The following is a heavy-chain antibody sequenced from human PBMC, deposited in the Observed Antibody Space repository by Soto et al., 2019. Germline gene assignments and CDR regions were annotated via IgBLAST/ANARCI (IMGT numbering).Heavy chain of an antibody. CDR2: IRSKANSYLI. J-gene: IGHJ4*02. CDR1: GFSFSDSA. V-gene: IGHV3-73*01. Sequence: GGSLRLSCAASGFSFSDSAMHWVRQASGKGLEWIARIRSKANSYLIAYDESVRGRFIISRDDSKNTAYLQMNDLNTEDTAIYYCARGCEMGLNDYWGQGTPVTVSS. D-gene: IGHD1-26*01. CDR3: ARGCEMGLNDY.